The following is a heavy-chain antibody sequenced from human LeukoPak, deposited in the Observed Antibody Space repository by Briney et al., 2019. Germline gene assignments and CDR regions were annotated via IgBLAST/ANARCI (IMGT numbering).Heavy chain of an antibody. D-gene: IGHD1-26*01. CDR3: AKDWELGS. J-gene: IGHJ5*02. V-gene: IGHV4-59*01. Sequence: KPSETMSLTCTVSGGSISSYYWNWIRQPPGKGLEWIGNIYIRGSTNYNPSLKSRVTISLDTSKDQFSLKLTSVTAADTAFYYCAKDWELGSWGQGTLVIVSS. CDR2: IYIRGST. CDR1: GGSISSYY.